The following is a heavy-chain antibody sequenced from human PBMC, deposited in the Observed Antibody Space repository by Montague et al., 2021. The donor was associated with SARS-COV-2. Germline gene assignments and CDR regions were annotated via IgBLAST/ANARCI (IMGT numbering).Heavy chain of an antibody. V-gene: IGHV3-9*01. CDR2: ISWHSGSI. CDR1: GFTFDDYA. D-gene: IGHD3-10*01. CDR3: AKEDGSGSYYWGVFDY. Sequence: SLRLSCAASGFTFDDYAVHWVRQAPGKGLEWVSGISWHSGSIGYADSVKGRFTVSRDNAKNSLYLQMNSLRAEDTALYYCAKEDGSGSYYWGVFDYWGQGTLVTVSS. J-gene: IGHJ4*02.